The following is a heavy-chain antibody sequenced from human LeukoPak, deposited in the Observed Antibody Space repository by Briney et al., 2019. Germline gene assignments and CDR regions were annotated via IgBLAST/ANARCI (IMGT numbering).Heavy chain of an antibody. D-gene: IGHD5-24*01. J-gene: IGHJ4*02. CDR2: INHSGST. CDR1: GGSFSGYY. V-gene: IGHV4-34*01. CDR3: ARPTLGYRGEFDY. Sequence: PSETLSLTCAVYGGSFSGYYWSWIRQPPGKGLEWIGEINHSGSTNYNPSPKSQVTISLDTSKNQFSLKLSSVTAADTAVYYCARPTLGYRGEFDYWGQGTLVTVSS.